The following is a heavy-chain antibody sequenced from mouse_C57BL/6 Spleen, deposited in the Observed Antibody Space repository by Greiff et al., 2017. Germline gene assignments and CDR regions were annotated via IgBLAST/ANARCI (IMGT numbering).Heavy chain of an antibody. J-gene: IGHJ1*03. CDR3: TRPFYYGNYYWYFDV. Sequence: EVKLVESGAELVRPGASVKLSCTASGFNIKDYYMHWVKQRPEQGLEWIGRIDPEDGDTEYAPKFQGKATMTADTSSNTAYLQLSSLTSEDTAVYYCTRPFYYGNYYWYFDVWGTGTTVTVSS. V-gene: IGHV14-1*01. CDR2: IDPEDGDT. CDR1: GFNIKDYY. D-gene: IGHD2-1*01.